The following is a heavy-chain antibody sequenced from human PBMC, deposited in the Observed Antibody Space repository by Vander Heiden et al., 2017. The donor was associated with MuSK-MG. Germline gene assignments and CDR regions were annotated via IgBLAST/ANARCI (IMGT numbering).Heavy chain of an antibody. CDR1: GFTFSSYA. D-gene: IGHD3-10*01. CDR2: ISNDGSNK. CDR3: ARDAPYGAGSYFDY. Sequence: QVQLVESGGGVVQPGRSLRLSCAASGFTFSSYAIHWVRPAPGKGLEWVAVISNDGSNKYYADSVKGRFTISRDNSKNTLYLQMNSLRAEDTAVYYCARDAPYGAGSYFDYWGQGTLVTVSS. V-gene: IGHV3-30*04. J-gene: IGHJ4*02.